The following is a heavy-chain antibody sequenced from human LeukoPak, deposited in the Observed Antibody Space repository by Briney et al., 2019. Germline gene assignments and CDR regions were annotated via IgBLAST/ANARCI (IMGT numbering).Heavy chain of an antibody. D-gene: IGHD3-10*01. Sequence: SETLSLTCTVSGGSISNKYWSWIRQPPGKGLEWIGYIYYSGSTNYKPSLKSRVTISVDTSKSQFPLTLSSVTAADTAVYYCARGGYYGSGNDFRFDPWGQGTLVTVSS. V-gene: IGHV4-59*01. CDR1: GGSISNKY. J-gene: IGHJ5*02. CDR2: IYYSGST. CDR3: ARGGYYGSGNDFRFDP.